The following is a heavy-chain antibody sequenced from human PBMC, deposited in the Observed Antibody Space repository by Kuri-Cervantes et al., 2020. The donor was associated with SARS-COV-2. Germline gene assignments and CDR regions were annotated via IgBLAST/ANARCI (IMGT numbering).Heavy chain of an antibody. CDR1: GGSISGYY. Sequence: GSLRLSCTVSGGSISGYYWSWIRQPPGKGLEWIGSIYYSGSTYYNPSLKSRVTISVDTSKNQFSLRLSSVAAADTAVYYCAREKDGQSDYWGPGTLVTVSS. D-gene: IGHD5-24*01. CDR3: AREKDGQSDY. CDR2: IYYSGST. V-gene: IGHV4-38-2*02. J-gene: IGHJ4*02.